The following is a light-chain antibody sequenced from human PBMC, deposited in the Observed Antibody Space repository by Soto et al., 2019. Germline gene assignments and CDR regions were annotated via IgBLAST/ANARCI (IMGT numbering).Light chain of an antibody. J-gene: IGKJ2*01. CDR3: QQYGSLPRT. V-gene: IGKV3-20*01. Sequence: VLTQSPGTLSLSPGEGATLSCRASQSVSSSLGWYQQKHGQSPRLLIYGASTRATGIPDRFSGSGSGTDFTLTISRLEPEDFAVYYCQQYGSLPRTFGQGTRLEIK. CDR1: QSVSSS. CDR2: GAS.